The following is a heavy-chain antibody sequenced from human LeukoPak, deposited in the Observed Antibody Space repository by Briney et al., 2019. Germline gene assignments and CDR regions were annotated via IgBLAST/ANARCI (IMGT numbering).Heavy chain of an antibody. J-gene: IGHJ4*02. V-gene: IGHV3-21*01. CDR1: GFTFSNYS. CDR3: ARAGIVGATSYY. D-gene: IGHD1-26*01. CDR2: ISSSSSYT. Sequence: GGSLRLSCAASGFTFSNYSMNWVRQAPGKGLEWVSSISSSSSYTYYADSVKGRFTISRDNAKNSLYLQMNSLRAEDTAVYYCARAGIVGATSYYWGQGTLVTVSS.